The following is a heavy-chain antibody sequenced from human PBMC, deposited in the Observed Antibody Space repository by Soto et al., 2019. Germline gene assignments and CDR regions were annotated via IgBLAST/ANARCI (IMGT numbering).Heavy chain of an antibody. J-gene: IGHJ6*02. CDR1: GYTFTNYG. CDR2: ISAYNGDT. CDR3: ARDRFDDILTGYYSPWYYYGMDV. Sequence: ASVKVSCKASGYTFTNYGITWVRQAPGQGLEWMGWISAYNGDTHYTQRLQGRVTMTTDTSTSTAYMELRGLRSDDTAVYYCARDRFDDILTGYYSPWYYYGMDVWGQGTTVTVSS. V-gene: IGHV1-18*01. D-gene: IGHD3-9*01.